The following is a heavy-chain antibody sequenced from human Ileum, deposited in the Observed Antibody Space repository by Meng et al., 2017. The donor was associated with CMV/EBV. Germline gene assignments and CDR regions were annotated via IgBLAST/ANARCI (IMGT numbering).Heavy chain of an antibody. J-gene: IGHJ5*02. CDR3: ARDVIRDDTGSWFDP. CDR2: FTARGNT. CDR1: GASIRSYA. V-gene: IGHV4-4*07. Sequence: QAKLQTSGPGLVKPSETLPPTCSVSGASIRSYAWSWIRQPAGKGLEWIGRFTARGNTNYNPSLKSRVTMSLDTSLNQFSLRLNSVTAADTAVYYCARDVIRDDTGSWFDPWGQGTLVTVSS. D-gene: IGHD3-9*01.